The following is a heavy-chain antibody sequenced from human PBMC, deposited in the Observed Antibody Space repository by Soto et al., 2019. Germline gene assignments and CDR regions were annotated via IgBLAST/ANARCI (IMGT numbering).Heavy chain of an antibody. J-gene: IGHJ4*02. V-gene: IGHV1-18*01. D-gene: IGHD5-12*01. CDR2: ISAYNGNT. CDR1: GYTFTSYG. Sequence: ESSVKVSCKASGYTFTSYGISWVRQAPGQGLEWMGWISAYNGNTNYAQKLQGRVTMTTDTSTSTAYMELRSLRSDDTAVYYCARALVATIRPFFDYWGQGTLVTVSS. CDR3: ARALVATIRPFFDY.